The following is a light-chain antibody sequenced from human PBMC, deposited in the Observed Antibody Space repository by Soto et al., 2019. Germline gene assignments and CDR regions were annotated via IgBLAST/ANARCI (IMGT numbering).Light chain of an antibody. V-gene: IGKV3-11*01. Sequence: EIVLTQSPATLSLSPGERATLSCRASQSVSSYLAWYEQKPGQAPRLLIYGATNRATGIPDRFSGSGSGTDFTLTISSLEPEDFAVYFCQQRSSWPLTFGGGTKVDIK. CDR3: QQRSSWPLT. CDR2: GAT. CDR1: QSVSSY. J-gene: IGKJ4*02.